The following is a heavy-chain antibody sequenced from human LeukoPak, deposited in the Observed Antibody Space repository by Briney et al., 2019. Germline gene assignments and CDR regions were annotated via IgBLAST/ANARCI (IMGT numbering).Heavy chain of an antibody. D-gene: IGHD2-2*01. V-gene: IGHV3-33*08. CDR2: ISFDGSNK. CDR1: GXTFNRYA. CDR3: ARESCTTSCYGFDY. J-gene: IGHJ4*02. Sequence: GGSLRLSCAASGXTFNRYAMHWVRQAPGKGLEWVAVISFDGSNKYYGDSVKGRFTISRDNSKNTLYLQMNSLRVEDTAVYYCARESCTTSCYGFDYWGQGTLVTVSS.